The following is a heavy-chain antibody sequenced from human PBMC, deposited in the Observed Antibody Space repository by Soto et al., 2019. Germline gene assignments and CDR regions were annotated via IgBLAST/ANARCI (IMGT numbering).Heavy chain of an antibody. CDR2: IYPGDSDT. CDR3: ARRVGGNSQYYYYGMDV. CDR1: GYSFTSYW. V-gene: IGHV5-51*01. D-gene: IGHD4-4*01. J-gene: IGHJ6*02. Sequence: GESLKISCKGSGYSFTSYWIGWVRQMPGKGLEWMGIIYPGDSDTRYSPSFQGQVTISADKSISTAYLQWSSLKASDTAMYYCARRVGGNSQYYYYGMDVWGQGTTVTVSS.